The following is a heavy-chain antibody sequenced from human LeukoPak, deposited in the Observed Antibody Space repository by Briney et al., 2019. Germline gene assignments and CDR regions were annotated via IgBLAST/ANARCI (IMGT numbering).Heavy chain of an antibody. CDR2: ISSSSSYI. CDR3: AREDSSGWYRDLDY. D-gene: IGHD6-19*01. Sequence: GGSLRPSCAASGFTFSSYSMNWVRQAPGKGLEWVSSISSSSSYIYYADSVKGRFTISRDNAKNSLYLQMNSLRAEDTAVYYCAREDSSGWYRDLDYWGQGTLVTVSS. J-gene: IGHJ4*02. V-gene: IGHV3-21*01. CDR1: GFTFSSYS.